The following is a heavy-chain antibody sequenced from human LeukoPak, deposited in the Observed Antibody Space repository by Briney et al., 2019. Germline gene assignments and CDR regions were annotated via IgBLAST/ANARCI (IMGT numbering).Heavy chain of an antibody. J-gene: IGHJ3*02. CDR1: EFTVISNY. CDR2: IYSGGST. V-gene: IGHV3-66*01. CDR3: ARDGGPMTLDI. D-gene: IGHD3-16*01. Sequence: PGGFLRLSCAASEFTVISNYMTWVRQAPGKGLEWVSVIYSGGSTYYADSVKGRFTISRDTSKSTLYLQMNSLRVEDTAVYYCARDGGPMTLDIWGQGTTVTVSS.